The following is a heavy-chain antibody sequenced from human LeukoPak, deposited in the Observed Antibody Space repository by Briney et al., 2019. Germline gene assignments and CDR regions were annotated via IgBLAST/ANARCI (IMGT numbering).Heavy chain of an antibody. V-gene: IGHV3-23*01. CDR1: GFTFSSYA. D-gene: IGHD6-13*01. J-gene: IGHJ3*02. Sequence: QPGGSLRLSCAASGFTFSSYAMSWVRRAPGKGLEWVSAISGSGGSTYYADSVKGRFTISRDNSKNTLYLQMNSLRAEDTAVYYCARYHLAADDAFDIWGQGTMVTVSS. CDR2: ISGSGGST. CDR3: ARYHLAADDAFDI.